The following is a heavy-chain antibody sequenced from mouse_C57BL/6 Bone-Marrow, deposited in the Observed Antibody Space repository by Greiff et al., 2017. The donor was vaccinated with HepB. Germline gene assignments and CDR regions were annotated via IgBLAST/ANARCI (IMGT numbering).Heavy chain of an antibody. J-gene: IGHJ2*01. CDR3: ARILDY. CDR1: GFTFSDYG. Sequence: EVQRVESGGGLLKPGGSLKLSCAASGFTFSDYGMHWVRQAPEKGLEWVAYISSGSSTIYYADTVKGRFTISRDNAKNTLFLQMTSLRSEDTAMYYCARILDYWGQGTTLTVSS. V-gene: IGHV5-17*01. CDR2: ISSGSSTI.